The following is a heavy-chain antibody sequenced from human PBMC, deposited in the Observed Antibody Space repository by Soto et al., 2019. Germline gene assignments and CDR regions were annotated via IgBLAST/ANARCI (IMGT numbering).Heavy chain of an antibody. CDR2: MNPKSGGA. CDR1: GYTFTDYY. Sequence: ASVKVSCKTSGYTFTDYYTHWVRQAAGQGLEWMGWMNPKSGGAYFAQKFQGRVTLTRDTSIGTAYIEVNSLTSDDTAVYFCTRENIANSHGPSDAFHIWGQATTVTVSS. J-gene: IGHJ6*02. V-gene: IGHV1-2*02. D-gene: IGHD5-18*01. CDR3: TRENIANSHGPSDAFHI.